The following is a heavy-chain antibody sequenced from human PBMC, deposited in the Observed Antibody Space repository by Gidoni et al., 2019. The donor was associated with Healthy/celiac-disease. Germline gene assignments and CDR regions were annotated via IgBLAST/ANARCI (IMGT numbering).Heavy chain of an antibody. Sequence: EVQLVESGGGLVQPGGSLRLSCAASGSTFSSYAMGWVRQAPGKGLGWVSAISGSGGSTYYADSVKGRFTISRDNSKNTLYLQMNSLRAEDTAVYYCASIAVTYYFDYWGQGTLVTVSS. CDR1: GSTFSSYA. CDR2: ISGSGGST. CDR3: ASIAVTYYFDY. J-gene: IGHJ4*02. V-gene: IGHV3-23*04. D-gene: IGHD6-19*01.